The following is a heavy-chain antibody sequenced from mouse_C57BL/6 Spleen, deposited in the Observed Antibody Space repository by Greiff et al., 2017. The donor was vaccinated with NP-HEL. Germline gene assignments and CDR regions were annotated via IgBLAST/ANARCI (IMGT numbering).Heavy chain of an antibody. V-gene: IGHV1-80*01. CDR1: GYAFSSYW. J-gene: IGHJ1*03. Sequence: SGAELVKPGASVKISCKASGYAFSSYWMNWVKQRPGKGLEWIGQIYPGDGDTNYNGKFKGKATLTADKSSSTAYMQLSSLTSEDSAVYFCASWGLRQLGYFDVWGTGTTVTVSS. D-gene: IGHD2-4*01. CDR2: IYPGDGDT. CDR3: ASWGLRQLGYFDV.